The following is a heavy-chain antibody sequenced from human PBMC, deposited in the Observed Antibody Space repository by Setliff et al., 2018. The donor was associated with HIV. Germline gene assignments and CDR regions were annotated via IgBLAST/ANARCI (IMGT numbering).Heavy chain of an antibody. CDR1: GGSISSTNYF. CDR2: IYYHGST. V-gene: IGHV4-39*01. Sequence: PSETLSLTCTVSGGSISSTNYFWGWIRQPPGKGLEWIGTIYYHGSTYYNPSLKSRVTISIDTSKNQFSLKLRSVTAADTAVYYCARQSPSRQGGVFDYWGQGTLVTVSS. J-gene: IGHJ4*02. D-gene: IGHD3-16*01. CDR3: ARQSPSRQGGVFDY.